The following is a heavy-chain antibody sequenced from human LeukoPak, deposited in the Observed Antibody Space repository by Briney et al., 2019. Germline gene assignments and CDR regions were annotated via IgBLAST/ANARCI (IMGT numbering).Heavy chain of an antibody. CDR2: MNPNSSNT. J-gene: IGHJ5*02. Sequence: SVTVSSNASGYTFPSYDINWVRHATGHGLEWMGWMNPNSSNTGYAQKFQGRVTMTRNTSISTTYIELSSLTSEPTAAYFCSRGEHSNQVGWFDPCGQRTLVTVSS. D-gene: IGHD6-6*01. V-gene: IGHV1-8*01. CDR3: SRGEHSNQVGWFDP. CDR1: GYTFPSYD.